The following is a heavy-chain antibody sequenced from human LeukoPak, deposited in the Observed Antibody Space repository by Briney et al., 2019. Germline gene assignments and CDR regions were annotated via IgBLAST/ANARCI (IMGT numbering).Heavy chain of an antibody. CDR3: AKDISGSGTAAQL. V-gene: IGHV3-30*02. J-gene: IGHJ4*02. CDR1: GFTFSSYG. Sequence: GGSLRHSCAASGFTFSSYGMHWVRQAPGKGLEWVAFIRYDGSNKYYADSVKGRFTISRDNSKNTLYLQMNSLRAEDTAVYYCAKDISGSGTAAQLWGQGTLVTVSS. CDR2: IRYDGSNK. D-gene: IGHD3-10*01.